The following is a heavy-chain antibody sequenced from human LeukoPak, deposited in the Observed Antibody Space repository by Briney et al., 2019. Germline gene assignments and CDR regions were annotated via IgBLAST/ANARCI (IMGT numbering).Heavy chain of an antibody. CDR3: ARDKSTYYTTDY. CDR1: GFSFSTYA. CDR2: ISYDGSVK. Sequence: GGSLRLSCAASGFSFSTYAIHWVRQAPGKGLEWLAFISYDGSVKYYADSVKGRFTISRDNSKNTVFLQMNSLRAEGTAIYYCARDKSTYYTTDYWGQGTLVTVSS. J-gene: IGHJ4*02. V-gene: IGHV3-30-3*01. D-gene: IGHD3-3*01.